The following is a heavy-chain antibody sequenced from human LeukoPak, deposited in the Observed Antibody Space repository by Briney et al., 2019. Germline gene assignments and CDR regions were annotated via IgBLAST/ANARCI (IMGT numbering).Heavy chain of an antibody. V-gene: IGHV4-59*08. J-gene: IGHJ4*02. D-gene: IGHD4-17*01. CDR2: IYYSGST. CDR3: ARNRHYGDYGYFDY. Sequence: SETLSLTCTVSGGSISSYYWSWIRQPPGKGLEWIGYIYYSGSTNYNPSLKSRVTISVDTSKNQFSLKLSSVTAADTAVYYCARNRHYGDYGYFDYWGQGTLVTVSS. CDR1: GGSISSYY.